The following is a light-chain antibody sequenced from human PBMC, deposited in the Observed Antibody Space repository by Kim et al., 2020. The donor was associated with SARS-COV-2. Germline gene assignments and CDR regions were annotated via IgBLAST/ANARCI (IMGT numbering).Light chain of an antibody. Sequence: VSPGERVILSCRASHDAIFNLALYQQKPGQAPRLLIFCASTRATDIPARFSGSGSATEFTLTISSLQSEDFAVYYCQQYNNWPRTFGPGTKVDIK. J-gene: IGKJ1*01. CDR2: CAS. V-gene: IGKV3-15*01. CDR3: QQYNNWPRT. CDR1: HDAIFN.